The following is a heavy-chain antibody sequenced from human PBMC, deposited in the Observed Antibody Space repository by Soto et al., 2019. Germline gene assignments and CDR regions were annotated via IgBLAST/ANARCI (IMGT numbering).Heavy chain of an antibody. J-gene: IGHJ4*02. V-gene: IGHV1-2*02. CDR3: ARGIQLWLEEED. D-gene: IGHD5-18*01. CDR2: INPSSGGT. Sequence: QVQLVQSGAEVKKPGASVKVSCKASGYTFSAYFMNWVRQAPGQGLEWMGWINPSSGGTNYAQKFQGRVTMTRDTSISTAYMELSSLRPDDTAVYYCARGIQLWLEEEDWGQGTLVTVSS. CDR1: GYTFSAYF.